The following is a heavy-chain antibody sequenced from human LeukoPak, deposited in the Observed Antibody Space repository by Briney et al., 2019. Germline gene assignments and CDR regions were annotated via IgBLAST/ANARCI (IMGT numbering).Heavy chain of an antibody. CDR2: TYYRSRWYS. CDR1: GDSVSSTPAA. CDR3: ARGQTYSGRIFDY. D-gene: IGHD1-26*01. V-gene: IGHV6-1*01. J-gene: IGHJ4*02. Sequence: SHTLSLTFAISGDSVSSTPAAWNWIRQSPSTVLEWLGRTYYRSRWYSDFAEYVKSRITIDLDTSKNQCSLQLNSVTPDDTAVYFCARGQTYSGRIFDYWGQGTLVTVSS.